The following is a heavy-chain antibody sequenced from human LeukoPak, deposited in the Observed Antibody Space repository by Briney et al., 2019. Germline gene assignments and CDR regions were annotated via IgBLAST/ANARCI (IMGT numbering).Heavy chain of an antibody. Sequence: SETLSLTCTVSGGSISSSSYYWGWIRQPPGKGLEWIGSIYYSGSTYYNPSLKSRVTISVDTSKNQFSLKLSSVTAADTAVYYCGRWEQFRGSDYWGQETLVTVSS. CDR3: GRWEQFRGSDY. CDR2: IYYSGST. V-gene: IGHV4-39*07. CDR1: GGSISSSSYY. J-gene: IGHJ4*02. D-gene: IGHD1-26*01.